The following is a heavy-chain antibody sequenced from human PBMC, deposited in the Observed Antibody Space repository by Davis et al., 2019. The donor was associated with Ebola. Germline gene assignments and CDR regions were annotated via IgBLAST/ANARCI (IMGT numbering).Heavy chain of an antibody. CDR2: TYQSGGT. D-gene: IGHD1-1*01. CDR1: GGSISSSNW. Sequence: SETLSLTCAVSGGSISSSNWWSWVRQPPGKGLEWIGETYQSGGTYYNPSLKSRVTISVDKSKNQFSLKLTSMTAADTAVYYCARTTGVRYFDYWGQGSLVTVSS. J-gene: IGHJ4*02. V-gene: IGHV4-4*02. CDR3: ARTTGVRYFDY.